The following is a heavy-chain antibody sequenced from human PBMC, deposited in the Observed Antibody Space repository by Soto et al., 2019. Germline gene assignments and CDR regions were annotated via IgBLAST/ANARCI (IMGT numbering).Heavy chain of an antibody. D-gene: IGHD5-18*01. CDR3: ARDLGYSYGYSNYYYMDV. J-gene: IGHJ6*03. CDR1: GYTFTSYG. Sequence: GASVKVSCKASGYTFTSYGISWVRQAPGQGLEWMGWISAYNGNTNYAQKLQGRVTMTTDTSTSTAYMELRSLRSDDTAVYYFARDLGYSYGYSNYYYMDVWGKGTTVTVSS. V-gene: IGHV1-18*01. CDR2: ISAYNGNT.